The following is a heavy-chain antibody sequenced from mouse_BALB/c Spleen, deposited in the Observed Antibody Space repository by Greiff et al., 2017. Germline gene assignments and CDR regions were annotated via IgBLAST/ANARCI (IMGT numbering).Heavy chain of an antibody. D-gene: IGHD1-1*01. CDR2: INSNGGST. CDR1: GFTFSSYG. V-gene: IGHV5-6-3*01. Sequence: EVHLVESGGGLVQPGGSLKLSCAASGFTFSSYGMSWVRQTPDKRLELVATINSNGGSTYYPDSVKGRFTISRDNAKNTLYLQMSSLKSEDTAMYYCARGYYGYWYFDVWGAGTTVTVSS. CDR3: ARGYYGYWYFDV. J-gene: IGHJ1*01.